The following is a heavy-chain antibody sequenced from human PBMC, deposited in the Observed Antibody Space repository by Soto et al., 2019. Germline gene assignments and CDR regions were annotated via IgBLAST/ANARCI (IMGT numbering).Heavy chain of an antibody. V-gene: IGHV1-3*04. CDR3: ASGHCSGDCYSDY. J-gene: IGHJ4*02. CDR2: ISTGNGNT. Sequence: QVQLVQSGAEVKEPGASVKVSCKASGYTFTNYPMHWVRQAPGQGPEWLGWISTGNGNTKWSQKFQGRVTITWDTPATTTYIELSSLRSEDTAVYYCASGHCSGDCYSDYWGQGTLVTVSS. D-gene: IGHD2-21*02. CDR1: GYTFTNYP.